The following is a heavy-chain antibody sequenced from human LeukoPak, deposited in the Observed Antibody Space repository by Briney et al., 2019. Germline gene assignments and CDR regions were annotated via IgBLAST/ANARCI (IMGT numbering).Heavy chain of an antibody. CDR1: GGSISSYY. CDR3: AREGEGNCSGGSCYSPSFDY. D-gene: IGHD2-15*01. CDR2: IYYSGST. V-gene: IGHV4-59*01. Sequence: PSETLSLTCTVSGGSISSYYWSWIRQPPGKGLEWIGYIYYSGSTNYNPSLKSRVTISVDTSKNQFSLKLSSVTAADTAVYYCAREGEGNCSGGSCYSPSFDYWGQGTLVTVSS. J-gene: IGHJ4*02.